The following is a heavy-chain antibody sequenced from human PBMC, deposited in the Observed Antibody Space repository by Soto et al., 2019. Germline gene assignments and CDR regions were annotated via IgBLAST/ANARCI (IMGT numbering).Heavy chain of an antibody. CDR1: GGSISSNIYY. V-gene: IGHV4-30-4*08. Sequence: PSETLSLTCSVSGGSISSNIYYWAWIRQPPGEGLEWIGHIFDSGTTYTNPSLRSQVAISLDTSKNHFSLTLSSVTAADTAVYYCARGPSGDKVHYWGQGALVTVSS. CDR3: ARGPSGDKVHY. J-gene: IGHJ4*02. CDR2: IFDSGTT. D-gene: IGHD7-27*01.